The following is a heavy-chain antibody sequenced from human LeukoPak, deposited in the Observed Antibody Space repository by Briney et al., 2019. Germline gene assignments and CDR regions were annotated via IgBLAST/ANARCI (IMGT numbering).Heavy chain of an antibody. V-gene: IGHV4-59*12. CDR1: GSSINVYY. CDR2: ISYSGST. J-gene: IGHJ3*02. CDR3: ASTNYYDSSGYYYVEAFDI. D-gene: IGHD3-22*01. Sequence: SETLSLTCTVSGSSINVYYWSWIRQSPGKGLEWIAYISYSGSTNYNPSLKSRVTISVDTSKNQFSLRLSSMTAADTAVYYCASTNYYDSSGYYYVEAFDIWGQGTMVTVSS.